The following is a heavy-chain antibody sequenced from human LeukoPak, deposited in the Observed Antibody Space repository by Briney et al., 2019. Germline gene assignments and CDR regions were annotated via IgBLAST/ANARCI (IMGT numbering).Heavy chain of an antibody. CDR2: IYPGDSDI. J-gene: IGHJ4*02. D-gene: IGHD6-19*01. V-gene: IGHV5-51*01. Sequence: GESLQISCKGSGYSFTTYWIGWVRQMPGKGLEWMGIIYPGDSDIRYSPSFQGQVTISVDKSISTAYLQWSSLKASDTAMYYCARRIAVAGYYFDYWGQGTLVTVSS. CDR3: ARRIAVAGYYFDY. CDR1: GYSFTTYW.